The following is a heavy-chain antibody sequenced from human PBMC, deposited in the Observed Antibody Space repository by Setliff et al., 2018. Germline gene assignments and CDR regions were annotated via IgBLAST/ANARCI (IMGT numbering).Heavy chain of an antibody. J-gene: IGHJ3*02. CDR1: GGSITSGSFY. CDR2: IHASGSP. D-gene: IGHD6-13*01. CDR3: ARQRDSSSWYYAFDI. Sequence: PSETLSLTCTVSGGSITSGSFYWSWIRQPAGKKLEWIGRIHASGSPDYNPSFKSRVTISRDTSTNQFSLKLGSVTAADTAVYYCARQRDSSSWYYAFDIWGQGTMVTVSS. V-gene: IGHV4-61*02.